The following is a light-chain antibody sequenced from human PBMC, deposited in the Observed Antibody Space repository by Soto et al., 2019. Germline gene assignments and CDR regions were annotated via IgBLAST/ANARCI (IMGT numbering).Light chain of an antibody. Sequence: TQSPGTLSLSPGERATLSCRAVQSVTSTYMSWYQQKPGQSPRLLIYGASTRATGIPARFSGSGSGTEFTLTISSLQSEDFAVYYCQQYNNWPRWTFGQGTKVDIK. V-gene: IGKV3-15*01. CDR3: QQYNNWPRWT. CDR1: QSVTST. J-gene: IGKJ1*01. CDR2: GAS.